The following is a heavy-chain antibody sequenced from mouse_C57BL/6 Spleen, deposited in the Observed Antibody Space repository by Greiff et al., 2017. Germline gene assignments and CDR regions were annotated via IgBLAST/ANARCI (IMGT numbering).Heavy chain of an antibody. CDR2: ISNGGGST. Sequence: EVMLVESGGGLVQPGGSLKLSCAASGFTFSDYYMYWVRQTPEKRLEWVAYISNGGGSTYYPDTVKGRFTISRDNAKNTLYLQMSRLKSEDTAMYYCARHRDDGGGFAYWGQGTLVTVSA. D-gene: IGHD2-3*01. CDR3: ARHRDDGGGFAY. J-gene: IGHJ3*01. V-gene: IGHV5-12*01. CDR1: GFTFSDYY.